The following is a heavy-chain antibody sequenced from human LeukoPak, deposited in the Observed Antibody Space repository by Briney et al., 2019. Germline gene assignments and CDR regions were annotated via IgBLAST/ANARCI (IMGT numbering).Heavy chain of an antibody. CDR3: ARDGFAAGSVFDY. CDR2: IYKSGST. D-gene: IGHD3-10*01. J-gene: IGHJ4*02. CDR1: GGSISSYY. Sequence: SETLSLTCTVSGGSISSYYWSWIRQSPGKGLEWIGSIYKSGSTNYNPSLKSRVTISMDMSKNQFSLRVNSVTAADTAMYYCARDGFAAGSVFDYWDQGTLVTVSS. V-gene: IGHV4-59*01.